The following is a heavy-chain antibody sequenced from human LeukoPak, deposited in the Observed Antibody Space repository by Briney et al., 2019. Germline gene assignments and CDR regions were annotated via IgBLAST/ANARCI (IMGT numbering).Heavy chain of an antibody. Sequence: SGPALVKPTQTLTLTCTFSGFSLSTSGMCVSWIRQPPGKALEWLARIDWDDDKYYSTSLKTRLTISKDTSKNQVVLTMTNMDPVDTATYYCALTTMVRGATLARNWFDPWGQGTLVTVSS. D-gene: IGHD3-10*01. V-gene: IGHV2-70*11. CDR1: GFSLSTSGMC. CDR3: ALTTMVRGATLARNWFDP. J-gene: IGHJ5*02. CDR2: IDWDDDK.